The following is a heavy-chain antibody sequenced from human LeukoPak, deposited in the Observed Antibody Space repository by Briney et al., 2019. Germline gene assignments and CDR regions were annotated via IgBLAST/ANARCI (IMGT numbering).Heavy chain of an antibody. CDR2: ISYDGSNK. J-gene: IGHJ4*02. V-gene: IGHV3-30-3*01. CDR3: ARVPLTTVTRGDY. CDR1: GFTFSSYA. D-gene: IGHD4-17*01. Sequence: GGSLRLSCAASGFTFSSYAMHWVCQAPGKGLEWVAVISYDGSNKYYADSVKGRFTISRDNSKNTLYLQMNSLRAEDTAVYYCARVPLTTVTRGDYWGQGTLVTVSS.